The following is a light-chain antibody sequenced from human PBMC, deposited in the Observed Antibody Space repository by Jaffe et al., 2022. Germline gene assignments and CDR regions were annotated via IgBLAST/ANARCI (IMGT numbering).Light chain of an antibody. Sequence: EIVMTQSPATLSVSPGERATLSCRASQSVNSNLAWFQQKPGQAPRLLIYGASTRATTVPARFSGRGSGTEFTLTISSLQSEDFAVYYCQQYNNWPDTFGQGTKLEI. J-gene: IGKJ2*01. CDR3: QQYNNWPDT. V-gene: IGKV3-15*01. CDR1: QSVNSN. CDR2: GAS.